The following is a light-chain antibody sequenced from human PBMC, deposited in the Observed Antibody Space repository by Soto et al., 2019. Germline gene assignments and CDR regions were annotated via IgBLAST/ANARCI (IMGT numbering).Light chain of an antibody. CDR3: QQCNNWPFS. CDR2: DVS. Sequence: EIIMTQSPGTLSVSPGERATLSCRAAQGVTTNFAWYQQKSGQSPRLLIYDVSNRATGVPARFSGSGSETDFPLTISGLRSEDSAVYFCQQCNNWPFSFGQGTRLEIK. J-gene: IGKJ5*01. CDR1: QGVTTN. V-gene: IGKV3-15*01.